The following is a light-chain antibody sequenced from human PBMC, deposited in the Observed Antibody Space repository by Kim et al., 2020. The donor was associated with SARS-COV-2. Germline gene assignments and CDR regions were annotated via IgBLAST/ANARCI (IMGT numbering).Light chain of an antibody. CDR2: GAS. J-gene: IGKJ1*01. CDR3: QNYNDWPPWT. CDR1: QSFGGD. Sequence: SPGERVTLSCRASQSFGGDLAWYPQKPGQAPRLLIYGASTRATGVPDRFSGRGSGTEFILTISSLQSEDFALYYCQNYNDWPPWTFGQGTKVEIK. V-gene: IGKV3-15*01.